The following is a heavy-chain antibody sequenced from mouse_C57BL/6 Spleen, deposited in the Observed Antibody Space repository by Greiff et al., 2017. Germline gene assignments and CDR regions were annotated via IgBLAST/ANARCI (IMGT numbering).Heavy chain of an antibody. CDR2: IHPSDSDT. Sequence: QVHVKQPGAELVKPGASVKVSCKASGYTFTSYWMHWVKQRPGQGLEWIGRIHPSDSDTNYNQKFKGKATLTVDKSSSTAYMQLSSLTSEDSAVYYCATLLRMDYWGQGTSVTVSS. V-gene: IGHV1-74*01. CDR3: ATLLRMDY. CDR1: GYTFTSYW. J-gene: IGHJ4*01. D-gene: IGHD1-1*01.